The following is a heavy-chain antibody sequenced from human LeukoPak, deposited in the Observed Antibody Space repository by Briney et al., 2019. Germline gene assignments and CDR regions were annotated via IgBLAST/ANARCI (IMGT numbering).Heavy chain of an antibody. D-gene: IGHD6-19*01. V-gene: IGHV1-46*01. CDR2: INPSGGTT. CDR1: GYTFTRYY. J-gene: IGHJ4*02. Sequence: ASVKVSCKASGYTFTRYYIHWVRQAPGRGLEWMGIINPSGGTTNYAQKFQGRVSVPRDTSTSTVYMELSSLRSEDTAVYYCAREASPEGTSGWYSYWGQGALVTVSS. CDR3: AREASPEGTSGWYSY.